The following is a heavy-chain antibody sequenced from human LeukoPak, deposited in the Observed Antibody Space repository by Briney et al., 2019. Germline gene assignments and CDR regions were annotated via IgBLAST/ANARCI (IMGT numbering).Heavy chain of an antibody. CDR3: ASEGD. CDR1: GFTVSSNY. Sequence: GGSLRLSCAVTGFTVSSNYFSWVRQAPGKGLEWVSVIYTEGTTYYADSVKGRFIISRDNSKNTVYLQMNSLRVEDTAVYYCASEGDWGQGTLVTVSS. J-gene: IGHJ4*02. CDR2: IYTEGTT. V-gene: IGHV3-66*02. D-gene: IGHD3-16*01.